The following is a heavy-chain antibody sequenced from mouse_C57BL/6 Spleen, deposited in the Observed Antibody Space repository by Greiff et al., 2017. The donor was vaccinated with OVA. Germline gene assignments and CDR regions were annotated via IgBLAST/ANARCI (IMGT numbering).Heavy chain of an antibody. Sequence: EVKLQESGAELVRPGASVKLSCTASGFNIKDDYMHWVKQRPEQGLEWIGWIDPENGDTEYASKFQGKATITADTSSNTAYLQLSSLTSEDTAVYYCTYDGYYAMDYWGQGTSVTVSS. CDR2: IDPENGDT. D-gene: IGHD2-3*01. V-gene: IGHV14-4*01. CDR3: TYDGYYAMDY. J-gene: IGHJ4*01. CDR1: GFNIKDDY.